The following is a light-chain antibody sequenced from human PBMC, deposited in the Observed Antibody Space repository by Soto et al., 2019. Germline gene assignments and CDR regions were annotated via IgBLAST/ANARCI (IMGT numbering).Light chain of an antibody. J-gene: IGKJ1*01. CDR2: GAS. Sequence: SQSLANLAVTPGRTAQLSCRASQSVSSNLAWYQQKPGQAPRLLIYGASSRATGIPARFSGSGSGTEFTLTISSLQSEDFAVYYCQQYNNWLRAFGQGTKVDIK. CDR1: QSVSSN. V-gene: IGKV3-15*01. CDR3: QQYNNWLRA.